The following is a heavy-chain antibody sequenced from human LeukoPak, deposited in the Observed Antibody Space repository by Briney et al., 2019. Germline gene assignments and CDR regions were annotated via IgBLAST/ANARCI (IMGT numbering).Heavy chain of an antibody. CDR2: ISYDGSNK. D-gene: IGHD3-22*01. J-gene: IGHJ3*02. V-gene: IGHV3-30*03. CDR1: GFAFSTYA. CDR3: ARDLVAAVVVITTGDAFDI. Sequence: GRSLRLSCAASGFAFSTYAMHWVRQAPGKGLEWVAFISYDGSNKYYADSVKGRFTISRDNSKNTLYLQMNSLRVEDTAVYYCARDLVAAVVVITTGDAFDIWGQGTMVTVSS.